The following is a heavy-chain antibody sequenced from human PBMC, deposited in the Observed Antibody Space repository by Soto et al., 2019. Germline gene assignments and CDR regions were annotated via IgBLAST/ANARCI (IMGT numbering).Heavy chain of an antibody. D-gene: IGHD3-10*01. CDR3: AGDRRGSGSFDGLDV. CDR2: IIPKSDGT. Sequence: QVQLVQSGAEVKKPGASVRVSCKPSGYTFSDYYMHWVRQAPGQGLEWMGWIIPKSDGTKTAQKFQGRVTMTRDTSTNMFHLELSTLRSDDTAIYYCAGDRRGSGSFDGLDVWGQGTTVTVSS. V-gene: IGHV1-2*02. J-gene: IGHJ6*02. CDR1: GYTFSDYY.